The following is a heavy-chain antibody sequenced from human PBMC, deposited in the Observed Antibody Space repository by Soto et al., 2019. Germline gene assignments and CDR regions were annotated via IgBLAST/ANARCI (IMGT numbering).Heavy chain of an antibody. Sequence: QLQLQESGPGLVKPSETLSLTCTVSGGSISSSSYYWGWIRQPPGKGLEWIGSIYYSGSTYYNPSLKSRVTISVDTSKNQFSLKLSSVTAADTAVYYCARPSLAAAPYYYYYYGMDVWGQGTTVTVSS. V-gene: IGHV4-39*01. J-gene: IGHJ6*02. CDR1: GGSISSSSYY. CDR3: ARPSLAAAPYYYYYYGMDV. CDR2: IYYSGST. D-gene: IGHD6-13*01.